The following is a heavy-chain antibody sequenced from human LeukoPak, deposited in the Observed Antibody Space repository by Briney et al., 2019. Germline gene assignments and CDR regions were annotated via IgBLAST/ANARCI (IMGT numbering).Heavy chain of an antibody. CDR3: AGHYCSSTSCPYLDY. CDR2: ISAYNGNT. D-gene: IGHD2-2*01. Sequence: GASVKVSCKASGYTFTSYGISWVRQAPGQGLEWMGLISAYNGNTNYAQKLQGRVTMTTDTSTSTAYMELRSLRSDDTAVYYCAGHYCSSTSCPYLDYWGQGTLVTVSS. J-gene: IGHJ4*02. CDR1: GYTFTSYG. V-gene: IGHV1-18*01.